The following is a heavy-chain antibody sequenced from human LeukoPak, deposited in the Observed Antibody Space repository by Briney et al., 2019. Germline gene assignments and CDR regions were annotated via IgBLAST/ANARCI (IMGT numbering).Heavy chain of an antibody. D-gene: IGHD3-22*01. CDR2: INPKSGET. CDR1: GYTFSDYY. V-gene: IGHV1-2*04. CDR3: ARDLDSSLDC. Sequence: ASVKVSCKASGYTFSDYYIHWVRQAPGQGLEWMGWINPKSGETKSDHRFHGWLTMTSDTSISTASMELSSLRPVDTAIYYCARDLDSSLDCWGQGTLVTVSS. J-gene: IGHJ4*02.